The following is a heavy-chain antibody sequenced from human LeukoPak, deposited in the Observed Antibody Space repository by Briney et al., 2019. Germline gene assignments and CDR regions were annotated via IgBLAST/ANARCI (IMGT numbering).Heavy chain of an antibody. CDR1: GDSVTSSGNY. CDR2: FYYSGTT. Sequence: SETPSLTCTVSGDSVTSSGNYWGWIRQPPGRGLEWIGSFYYSGTTYYNPSLKSRVTISVGTSKNQFSLKLSSVTAADTAVYYCTRPRGGYYYYMTVWGKGTTVTVSS. CDR3: TRPRGGYYYYMTV. D-gene: IGHD3-10*01. V-gene: IGHV4-39*01. J-gene: IGHJ6*03.